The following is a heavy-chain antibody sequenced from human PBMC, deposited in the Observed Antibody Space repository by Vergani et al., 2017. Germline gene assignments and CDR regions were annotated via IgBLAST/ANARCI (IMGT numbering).Heavy chain of an antibody. CDR1: GDSVSSNSAA. J-gene: IGHJ3*02. D-gene: IGHD2-2*01. V-gene: IGHV6-1*01. CDR3: AGSSTTWRYAFDI. CDR2: TYYRSKWYN. Sequence: QVQLQQSGPGLVKPSQTLSLTCAISGDSVSSNSAAWNWIRQSPSRGLEWLGRTYYRSKWYNDYAVSVKSRITINPDTSKNQFSLKLSSVTAADTAVYYCAGSSTTWRYAFDIWGQGTMVTVSS.